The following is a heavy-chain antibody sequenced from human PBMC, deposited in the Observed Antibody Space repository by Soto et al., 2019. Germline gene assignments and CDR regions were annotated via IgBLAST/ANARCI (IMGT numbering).Heavy chain of an antibody. V-gene: IGHV1-69*13. J-gene: IGHJ4*01. D-gene: IGHD3-10*01. Sequence: ASVEVSCKASGGTLDRYAISWGRQAPGQRPEWMGWIIPIFGTANYAQKFQGRVTITADESTSTAYMELSSLRSEDTAVYYCARARNYYGSGVYYHTGQVDFDYLGQGTLVTVSS. CDR2: IIPIFGTA. CDR1: GGTLDRYA. CDR3: ARARNYYGSGVYYHTGQVDFDY.